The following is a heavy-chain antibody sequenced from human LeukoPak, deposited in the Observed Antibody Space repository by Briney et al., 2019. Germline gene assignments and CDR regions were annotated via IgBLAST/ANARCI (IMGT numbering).Heavy chain of an antibody. D-gene: IGHD4-17*01. Sequence: GASVKVSCKASGGTFSSYAISWVRQAPGQGLEWMGGITPIFGTANYAQKFQGRVTITADESTSTAYMELSSLRSEDTAVYYCAKDHMTTEDYYGMDVWGQGTTVTVSS. J-gene: IGHJ6*02. CDR1: GGTFSSYA. CDR2: ITPIFGTA. CDR3: AKDHMTTEDYYGMDV. V-gene: IGHV1-69*13.